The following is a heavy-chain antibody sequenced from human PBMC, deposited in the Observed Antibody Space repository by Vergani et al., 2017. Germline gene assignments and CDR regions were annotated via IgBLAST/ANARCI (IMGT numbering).Heavy chain of an antibody. J-gene: IGHJ6*02. Sequence: EVQLVQSGAEVKKPGATMKISCKVSGYTFTDHCMHWVKQPPGKGLEWMGLVDPEDGETIYAEKFKGRVTIAADTSTDTAHLELSSLRSEYTAVYYCATPQTVTTGGMEVWGQGTTVIVSS. CDR1: GYTFTDHC. D-gene: IGHD4-17*01. CDR3: ATPQTVTTGGMEV. CDR2: VDPEDGET. V-gene: IGHV1-69-2*01.